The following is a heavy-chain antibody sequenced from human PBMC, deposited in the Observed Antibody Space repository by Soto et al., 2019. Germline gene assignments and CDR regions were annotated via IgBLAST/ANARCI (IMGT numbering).Heavy chain of an antibody. CDR1: GFTFSSYA. J-gene: IGHJ4*02. CDR2: ISGSGGST. V-gene: IGHV3-23*01. CDR3: AKTQEYYDILTGYSPYYFDY. Sequence: GGSLRLSCAASGFTFSSYAMSWVRQAPGKGLEWVSAISGSGGSTYYADSVKGRFTISRDNSKNTLYLQMNSLRAEDTAVYYCAKTQEYYDILTGYSPYYFDYWGQGTLVTVSS. D-gene: IGHD3-9*01.